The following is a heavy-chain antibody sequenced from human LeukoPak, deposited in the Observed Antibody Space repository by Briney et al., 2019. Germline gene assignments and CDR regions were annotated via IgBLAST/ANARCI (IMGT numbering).Heavy chain of an antibody. Sequence: GASVKVSCKASGYTFTGYYMHWVRQAPGQGLEWMGWINPNSGGTNYAQKFQGRVTMTRDTSISTTYMELSRLRSEDTAVYYCARDDYYDRDAFDIWGQGTMVTVSS. D-gene: IGHD3-22*01. CDR2: INPNSGGT. V-gene: IGHV1-2*02. CDR3: ARDDYYDRDAFDI. J-gene: IGHJ3*02. CDR1: GYTFTGYY.